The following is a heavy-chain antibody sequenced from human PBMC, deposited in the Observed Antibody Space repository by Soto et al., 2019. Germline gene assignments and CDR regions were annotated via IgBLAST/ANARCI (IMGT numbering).Heavy chain of an antibody. Sequence: EVQLLESGGGLVQPGGSLRLSCAASGFTFSSYAMSWVRQAPGKGLEWVSAISGSGGSTYYADSVKGRFTISRDNPKNTLYLQMNSLRAEDTAVYYCAKSILQLYYYGMDVWGQGTTVTVSS. CDR3: AKSILQLYYYGMDV. CDR1: GFTFSSYA. D-gene: IGHD6-13*01. V-gene: IGHV3-23*01. CDR2: ISGSGGST. J-gene: IGHJ6*02.